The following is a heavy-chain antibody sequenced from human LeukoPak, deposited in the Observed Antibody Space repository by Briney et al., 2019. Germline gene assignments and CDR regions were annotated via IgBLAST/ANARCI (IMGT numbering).Heavy chain of an antibody. CDR1: GYTFTSYG. CDR3: ARDDRYCSSTSCYAGAY. V-gene: IGHV1-18*01. CDR2: ISAYNGNT. J-gene: IGHJ4*02. D-gene: IGHD2-2*01. Sequence: ASVKVSCKASGYTFTSYGIGWVRQAPGQGLEWMGWISAYNGNTNYAQKLQGRVTMTTDTSTSTAYMELRSLRSDDTAVYYCARDDRYCSSTSCYAGAYWGQGTLVTVSS.